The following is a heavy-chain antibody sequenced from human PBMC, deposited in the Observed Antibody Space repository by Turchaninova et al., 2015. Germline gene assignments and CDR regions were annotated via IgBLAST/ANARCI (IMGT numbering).Heavy chain of an antibody. CDR1: GLTCSDYG. CDR3: AKGLYCSSVSCYLPSYYYMDV. Sequence: EVQVLESGGGLVHTGGSVRLSCAASGLTCSDYGMGWVRQDPGKGLEWVSSIIGSGGMTYHADSVKGRVTIARDNTRNTLYLQMISLRAEDTAVYYCAKGLYCSSVSCYLPSYYYMDVWGKGTTVTVSS. J-gene: IGHJ6*03. CDR2: IIGSGGMT. D-gene: IGHD2-2*01. V-gene: IGHV3-23*01.